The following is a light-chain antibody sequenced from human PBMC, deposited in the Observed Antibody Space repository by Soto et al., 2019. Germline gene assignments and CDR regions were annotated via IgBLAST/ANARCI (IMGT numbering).Light chain of an antibody. CDR2: EVT. Sequence: QSALTQPASVSGSPGQSITISCTATSSDVGSYNYVSWYQQYPGRAPKLMIFEVTNRPSGVSHRFSGSKSGNTASLIISGLQAEDEADYYCCSYVDTDTWVFGGGTKVTVL. CDR3: CSYVDTDTWV. CDR1: SSDVGSYNY. V-gene: IGLV2-14*01. J-gene: IGLJ3*02.